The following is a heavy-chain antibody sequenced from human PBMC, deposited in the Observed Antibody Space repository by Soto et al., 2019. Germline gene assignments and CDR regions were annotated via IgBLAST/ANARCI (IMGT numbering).Heavy chain of an antibody. CDR2: IYYSGSP. CDR3: ARAPGLRPLPWFDP. Sequence: SETLSLTCTVSGGSIRSGDYYWSWIRQPPGKGLEWIGYIYYSGSPYYNPSLKSRVTISVDTSKNQFSLKLSSVTAADTAVYYCARAPGLRPLPWFDPWGQGTLVTVSS. D-gene: IGHD3-16*01. CDR1: GGSIRSGDYY. J-gene: IGHJ5*02. V-gene: IGHV4-30-4*01.